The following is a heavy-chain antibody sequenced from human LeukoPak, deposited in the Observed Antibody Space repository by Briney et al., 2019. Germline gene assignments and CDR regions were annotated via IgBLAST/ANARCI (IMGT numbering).Heavy chain of an antibody. J-gene: IGHJ4*02. CDR2: INSDGSSR. V-gene: IGHV3-74*01. Sequence: GGSLRLSCAASGFTFSNYWMHWVRQTSGKGLVWVSRINSDGSSRNYADSVKGRFTISRDNAKNTLYLQMNSLRAEDTAVYYCASASSHRIAAGGDYWGQGTLVTVSS. D-gene: IGHD6-13*01. CDR1: GFTFSNYW. CDR3: ASASSHRIAAGGDY.